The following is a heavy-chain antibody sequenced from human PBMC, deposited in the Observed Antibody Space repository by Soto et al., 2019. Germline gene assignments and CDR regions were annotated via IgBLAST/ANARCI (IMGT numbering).Heavy chain of an antibody. CDR3: ERDRIAAAGTDWFAP. D-gene: IGHD6-13*01. Sequence: SETPSLPWKVFCGFISSNYRSRIRQTPGKGLEWIRYIYYSGSTNYNHSLESRVTISVDTSKNQFSLKLSSVTAADTAVYYCERDRIAAAGTDWFAPQGPGPLVTVS. CDR2: IYYSGST. V-gene: IGHV4-59*01. J-gene: IGHJ5*02. CDR1: CGFISSNY.